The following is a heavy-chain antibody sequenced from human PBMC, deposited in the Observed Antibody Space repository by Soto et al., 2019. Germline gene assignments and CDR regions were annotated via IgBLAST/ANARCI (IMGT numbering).Heavy chain of an antibody. V-gene: IGHV3-7*01. CDR3: ARDSTVTTSDAFDI. CDR1: GFTISGYL. Sequence: PGGSLRLSCAASGFTISGYLMTWVRQAPGKRLELVANINQDGSEKNYVDSVKGRFTISRDNARNSLDLQMNSLRAEDTAVYYCARDSTVTTSDAFDIWGPGTMVTVSS. D-gene: IGHD4-17*01. J-gene: IGHJ3*02. CDR2: INQDGSEK.